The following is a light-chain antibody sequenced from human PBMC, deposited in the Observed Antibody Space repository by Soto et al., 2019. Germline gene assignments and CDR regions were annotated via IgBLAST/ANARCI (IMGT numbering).Light chain of an antibody. V-gene: IGLV2-14*01. J-gene: IGLJ3*02. CDR1: SSDIGGYKY. CDR2: EVS. Sequence: QSALTQPASVSGSLGQSITISCTGTSSDIGGYKYVSWYQQHPGKAPKLIIFEVSNRPSGVSDRFSGSNSGNTASLTISGLQAEDEADYYCTSYSRYRVLVSXGGTKVTVL. CDR3: TSYSRYRVLV.